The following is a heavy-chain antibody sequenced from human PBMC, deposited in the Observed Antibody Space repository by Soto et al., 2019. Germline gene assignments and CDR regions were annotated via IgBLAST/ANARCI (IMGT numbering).Heavy chain of an antibody. D-gene: IGHD3-9*01. CDR1: GGTFSSYA. Sequence: PGASVKVSCKASGGTFSSYAISWVRQAPGQGLEWMGGIIPIFGTANYAQKFQGRVTITADKSTSTAYMELSSLRSEDTAVYYCARALRYFDWLPWFDPWRQGTLVTVSS. J-gene: IGHJ5*02. CDR2: IIPIFGTA. CDR3: ARALRYFDWLPWFDP. V-gene: IGHV1-69*06.